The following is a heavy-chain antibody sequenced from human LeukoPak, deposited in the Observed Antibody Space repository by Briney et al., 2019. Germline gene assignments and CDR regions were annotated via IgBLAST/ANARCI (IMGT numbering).Heavy chain of an antibody. D-gene: IGHD3-22*01. CDR2: INHSGST. J-gene: IGHJ5*02. CDR1: GGSFRGYY. Sequence: SETLSLTCAVYGGSFRGYYWSWIRQPPGKGLEWIGEINHSGSTNYNPSLKSRVTISVDTSKNQFSLKLSSVTAADTAVYYCARGLKLYYYDSSGYWFDPWGQGTLVTVSS. V-gene: IGHV4-34*01. CDR3: ARGLKLYYYDSSGYWFDP.